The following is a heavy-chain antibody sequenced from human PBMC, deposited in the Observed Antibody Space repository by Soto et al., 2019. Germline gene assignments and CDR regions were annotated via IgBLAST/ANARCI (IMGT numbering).Heavy chain of an antibody. V-gene: IGHV3-64*01. J-gene: IGHJ4*02. CDR3: ARDLMRYSSSWYIFDY. CDR2: ISSNGGST. Sequence: GGSLRLSCAASGCTFSSYAMHWVRQAPGKGLEYVSAISSNGGSTYYANSVKGRFTISRDNSKNTLYLQMGSLRAEDMAVYYCARDLMRYSSSWYIFDYWGQGTLVTVSS. CDR1: GCTFSSYA. D-gene: IGHD6-13*01.